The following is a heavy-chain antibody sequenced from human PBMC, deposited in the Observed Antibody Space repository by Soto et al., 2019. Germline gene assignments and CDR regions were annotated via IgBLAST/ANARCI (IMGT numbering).Heavy chain of an antibody. CDR3: ARGSGGYDIYYYGMDV. CDR1: GGSFSGYC. D-gene: IGHD5-12*01. CDR2: INHSGST. Sequence: SEILSLPCAVYGGSFSGYCWSWIRQHPGKGLEWIGEINHSGSTNYNPSLKSRVTISVDTSKNQFSLKLSSVTAADTAVYYCARGSGGYDIYYYGMDVWGQGTTVTVSS. J-gene: IGHJ6*02. V-gene: IGHV4-34*01.